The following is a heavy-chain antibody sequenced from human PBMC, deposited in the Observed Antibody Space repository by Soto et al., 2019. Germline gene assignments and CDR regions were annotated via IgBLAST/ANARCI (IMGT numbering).Heavy chain of an antibody. CDR2: IYYSGST. CDR3: ARLNSSSSLFPFWFDP. CDR1: GGSISSGGYY. D-gene: IGHD6-6*01. V-gene: IGHV4-31*03. J-gene: IGHJ5*02. Sequence: SETLSLTCTVSGGSISSGGYYWSWIRQHPGKGLEWIGYIYYSGSTYYNPSLKSRVTISVDTSKNQFSLKLSSVTAADTAVYYCARLNSSSSLFPFWFDPWGQGTLVTVSS.